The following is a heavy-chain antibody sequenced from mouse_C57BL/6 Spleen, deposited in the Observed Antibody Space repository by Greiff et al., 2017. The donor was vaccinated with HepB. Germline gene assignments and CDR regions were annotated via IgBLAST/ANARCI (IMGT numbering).Heavy chain of an antibody. CDR1: GFTFSSYA. CDR3: ASLIYYYGSSHY. J-gene: IGHJ2*01. Sequence: EVKLVESGGGLVKPGGSLKLSCAASGFTFSSYAMSWVRQTPEKRLEWVATISDGGSYTYYPDNVKGRFTISRDNAKNNLYLQMSHLKSEDTAMYYCASLIYYYGSSHYWGQGTTLTVSS. V-gene: IGHV5-4*03. D-gene: IGHD1-1*01. CDR2: ISDGGSYT.